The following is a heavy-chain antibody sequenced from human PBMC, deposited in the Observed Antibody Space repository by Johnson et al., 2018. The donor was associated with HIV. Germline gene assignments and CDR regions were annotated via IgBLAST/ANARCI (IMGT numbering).Heavy chain of an antibody. J-gene: IGHJ3*02. D-gene: IGHD3-10*01. Sequence: MLLVESGGAVVRPGGSLRLSCAASGFTFDDYDMTWVRQPPGKGLEWVSGINWNGGSTGYAESVKGRLTISRDNSKNTLYLQMNSLRADDTAMYYCSKGILTNDALDIWGQGTMVTVS. V-gene: IGHV3-20*04. CDR3: SKGILTNDALDI. CDR1: GFTFDDYD. CDR2: INWNGGST.